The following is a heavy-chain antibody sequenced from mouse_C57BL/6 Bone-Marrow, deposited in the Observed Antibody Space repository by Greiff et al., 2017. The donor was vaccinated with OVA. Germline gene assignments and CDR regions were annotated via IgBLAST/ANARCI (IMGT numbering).Heavy chain of an antibody. CDR2: IYPGSGST. Sequence: VQLQQPGAELVKPGASVKMSCKASGYTFTSYWITWVKQRPGQGLEWLGDIYPGSGSTNYNEKFKSKATLTVDTSSSTAYMQLSSLTSEDSAVYYCARARDGYYVGFAYWGQGTLVTVSA. J-gene: IGHJ3*01. CDR3: ARARDGYYVGFAY. D-gene: IGHD2-3*01. V-gene: IGHV1-55*01. CDR1: GYTFTSYW.